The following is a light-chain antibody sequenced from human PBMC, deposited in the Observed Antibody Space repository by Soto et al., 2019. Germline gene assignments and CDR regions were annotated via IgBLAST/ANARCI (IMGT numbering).Light chain of an antibody. J-gene: IGKJ5*01. Sequence: EIVLTQSPGTLSLSPGERATLSYRASQSVGSNYLAWYQQKPGQAPRLLIYVASSRATGIPDRFSGSGSGTDFTLTISRLEPEDLAVYYCQQYAISPRITFGQGTRLEMK. CDR1: QSVGSNY. CDR2: VAS. V-gene: IGKV3-20*01. CDR3: QQYAISPRIT.